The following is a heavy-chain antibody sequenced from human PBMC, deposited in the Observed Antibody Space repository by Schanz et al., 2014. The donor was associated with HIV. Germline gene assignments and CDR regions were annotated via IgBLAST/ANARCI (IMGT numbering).Heavy chain of an antibody. D-gene: IGHD3-10*01. CDR3: ARDVPSGGFDY. CDR2: IYYSGST. Sequence: QLQLQESGSGLVKPSQTLSLTCAVSGGSLSSGGSYSWSWIRQPPGKGLEWIGYIYYSGSTYYNPSLKSRVSISVDTSKNRFSLKLSSVTAADTAVYYCARDVPSGGFDYWGQGTLVTVSS. V-gene: IGHV4-31*11. CDR1: GGSLSSGGSYS. J-gene: IGHJ4*02.